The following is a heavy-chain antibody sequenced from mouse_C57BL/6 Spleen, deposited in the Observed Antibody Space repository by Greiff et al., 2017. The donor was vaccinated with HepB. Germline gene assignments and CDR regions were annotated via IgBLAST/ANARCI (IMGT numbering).Heavy chain of an antibody. J-gene: IGHJ4*01. CDR2: ISSGSSTI. V-gene: IGHV5-17*01. CDR3: ASPYSNYPYAMDY. CDR1: GFTFSDYG. D-gene: IGHD2-5*01. Sequence: EVKLQESGGGLVKPGGSLKLSCAASGFTFSDYGMHWVRQAPEKGLEWVAYISSGSSTIYYADTVKGRVTISRDNAKNTLFLQMTSLRSEDTAMYYCASPYSNYPYAMDYWGQGTSVTVSS.